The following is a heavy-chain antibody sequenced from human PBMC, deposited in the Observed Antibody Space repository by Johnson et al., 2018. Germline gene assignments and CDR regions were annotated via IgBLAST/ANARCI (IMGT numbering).Heavy chain of an antibody. CDR1: EFTFSIYW. Sequence: VQLVESGGGLVQPGGSLRLSCSASEFTFSIYWMSWVRQAPGKGLEWVANIKQDGSEKYYVDSLRGRFTISRDNAKNSLYLQMNSMRAEDTAVYFCARDQRDRCTSTSCYTYYYYYGMDVWGQGTTVTVSS. J-gene: IGHJ6*02. D-gene: IGHD2-2*02. CDR2: IKQDGSEK. CDR3: ARDQRDRCTSTSCYTYYYYYGMDV. V-gene: IGHV3-7*01.